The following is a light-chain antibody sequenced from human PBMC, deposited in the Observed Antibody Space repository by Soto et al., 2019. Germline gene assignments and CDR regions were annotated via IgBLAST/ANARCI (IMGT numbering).Light chain of an antibody. V-gene: IGKV1-17*03. Sequence: DIQMPQSPSAMSASVGDRVTITCRASRDINNYLVWFQQKPGTVPKRLIYAASSLQSGVPSRFSGSGSGTEFTLTISSLQPEDFATYYCLQHNSYPLTFGGGTKVEIK. J-gene: IGKJ4*01. CDR3: LQHNSYPLT. CDR2: AAS. CDR1: RDINNY.